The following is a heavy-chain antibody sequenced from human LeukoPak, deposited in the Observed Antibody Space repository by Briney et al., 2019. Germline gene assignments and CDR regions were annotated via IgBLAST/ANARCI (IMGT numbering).Heavy chain of an antibody. J-gene: IGHJ5*02. CDR2: IYHSGST. CDR1: GGSISSGAYY. D-gene: IGHD3-10*01. CDR3: ARDHYGSGSYYNTEGNWFDP. Sequence: PSETLSLTCSVSGGSISSGAYYWSWVRQPPGKGLEWIGSIYHSGSTYYNPSLKSRVTISVDTPKNQFSLKLSSVTAADTAVYYCARDHYGSGSYYNTEGNWFDPWGQGTLVTVSS. V-gene: IGHV4-39*07.